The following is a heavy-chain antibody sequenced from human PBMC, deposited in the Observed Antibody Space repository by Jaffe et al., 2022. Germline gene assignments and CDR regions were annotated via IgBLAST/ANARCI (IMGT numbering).Heavy chain of an antibody. Sequence: EVQLLESGGGLVQPGGSLRLSCAASGFTFSSYAMSWVRQAPGKGLEWVSAISGSGGSTYYADSVKGRFTISRDNSKNTLYLQMNSLRAEDTAVYYCAKWAIFGVAPPGYFDYWGQGTLVTVSS. D-gene: IGHD3-3*01. V-gene: IGHV3-23*01. CDR3: AKWAIFGVAPPGYFDY. J-gene: IGHJ4*02. CDR1: GFTFSSYA. CDR2: ISGSGGST.